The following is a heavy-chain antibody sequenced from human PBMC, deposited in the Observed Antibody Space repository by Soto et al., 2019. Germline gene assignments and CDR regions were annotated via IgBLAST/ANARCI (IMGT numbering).Heavy chain of an antibody. J-gene: IGHJ5*02. Sequence: QVHLVQSGAEVRKPGASVKVSCKASGYTFTSYDINWVRQATGQGLEWMGWMNPNSGNTAYAQKFKGRVTMTRNTSISTAHMELSSLRSEATAVYYCARERTRGFDPWGQGTLVTVSS. CDR2: MNPNSGNT. CDR3: ARERTRGFDP. V-gene: IGHV1-8*01. CDR1: GYTFTSYD.